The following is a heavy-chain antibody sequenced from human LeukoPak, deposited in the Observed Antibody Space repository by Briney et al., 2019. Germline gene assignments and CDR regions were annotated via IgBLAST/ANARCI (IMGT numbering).Heavy chain of an antibody. CDR3: ARQTDSSSWYPPDY. CDR1: GFTFSSYS. V-gene: IGHV3-21*01. J-gene: IGHJ4*02. D-gene: IGHD6-13*01. Sequence: GGSLRLSCAASGFTFSSYSMNWVRQAPGKGLEWVSSISSSSSYIYYADSVKGRFTISRDNAKNSLYLQMNSLRAEDTAVYYCARQTDSSSWYPPDYWGQGTLVTVSS. CDR2: ISSSSSYI.